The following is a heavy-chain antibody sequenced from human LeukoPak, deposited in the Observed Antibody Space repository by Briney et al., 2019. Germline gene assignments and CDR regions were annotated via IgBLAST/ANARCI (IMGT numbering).Heavy chain of an antibody. V-gene: IGHV3-48*02. J-gene: IGHJ3*02. D-gene: IGHD4-17*01. CDR3: ARGPYGDYVDAFDI. CDR1: GFTLSSYS. CDR2: IDSDTYGNTI. Sequence: GGSLRLSCAASGFTLSSYSMNWVRQAPGKGLEWTSHIDSDTYGNTIYYPHTVKGRFTISRDNAKNSLYLQMDSLRDEDTAVYYCARGPYGDYVDAFDIWGQGSMVTVSS.